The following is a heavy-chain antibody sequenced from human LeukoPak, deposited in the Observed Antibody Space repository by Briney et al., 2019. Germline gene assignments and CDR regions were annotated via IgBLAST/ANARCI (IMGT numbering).Heavy chain of an antibody. V-gene: IGHV3-30*03. J-gene: IGHJ4*02. CDR2: ISYDGSNK. CDR1: GFIFSSYG. D-gene: IGHD2-15*01. Sequence: GRSLRLSCAASGFIFSSYGMHWVRQAPGEGLEWVAVISYDGSNKYYADSVKGRFTISRDNSKTTLYLQMNSLRAEDTAVYYCARQSCRGGSCFIDYWGQGTLVAVSS. CDR3: ARQSCRGGSCFIDY.